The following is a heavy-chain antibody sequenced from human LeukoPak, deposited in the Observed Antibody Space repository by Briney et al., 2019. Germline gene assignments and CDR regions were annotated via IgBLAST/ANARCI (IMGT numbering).Heavy chain of an antibody. D-gene: IGHD3-10*01. CDR2: IYYSGST. CDR3: AANSADYNTLGSSYKV. V-gene: IGHV4-39*01. CDR1: GGSISSSSYY. J-gene: IGHJ4*02. Sequence: SETLSLTCTVSGGSISSSSYYWGWIRQPPGKGLEWIGSIYYSGSTYYNPSLKSRVTISVDTSKNQFSLKLSSVTAADTAVFYCAANSADYNTLGSSYKVWGQGTLVTVSS.